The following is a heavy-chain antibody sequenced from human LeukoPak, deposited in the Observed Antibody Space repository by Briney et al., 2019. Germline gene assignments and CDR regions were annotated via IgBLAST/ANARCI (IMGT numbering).Heavy chain of an antibody. CDR3: AHRQRSTVSFDY. J-gene: IGHJ4*02. CDR1: GFSLSTSGVG. D-gene: IGHD3-22*01. Sequence: SGPTLVKPPQTLTLTCTFSGFSLSTSGVGVGWIRQPPGKALEWLALIYWDDDKRYSPSLKSRLTITKDTSKNQVVLTMTNMDPVDTATYYCAHRQRSTVSFDYWGQGTLVTVSS. V-gene: IGHV2-5*02. CDR2: IYWDDDK.